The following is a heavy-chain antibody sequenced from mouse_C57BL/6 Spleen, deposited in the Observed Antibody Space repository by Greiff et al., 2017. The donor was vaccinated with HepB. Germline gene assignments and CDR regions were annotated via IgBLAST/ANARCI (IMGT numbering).Heavy chain of an antibody. D-gene: IGHD1-1*01. CDR1: GYTFTSYW. V-gene: IGHV1-50*01. CDR3: ARHTTVVAFDY. Sequence: QVQLQQPGAELVKPGASVKLSCKASGYTFTSYWMQWVKQRPGQGLEWIGEIDPSDSYTNYNQKFKGKATLTVDTSSSTAYMQLSSLTSEDSAVYYCARHTTVVAFDYWGQGTTLTVSS. J-gene: IGHJ2*01. CDR2: IDPSDSYT.